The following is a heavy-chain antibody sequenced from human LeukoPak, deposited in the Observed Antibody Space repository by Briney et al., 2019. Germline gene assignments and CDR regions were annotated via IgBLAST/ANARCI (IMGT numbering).Heavy chain of an antibody. Sequence: GASVKVSCKASGYTFTGYYMHWVRQAPGQGLEWMGWINPNSGGTNYAQEFQGRVTMTRDTSISTAYVELSRLRSDDTAVYYCARDSGERGSGSYLIAYWGQGTLVTVSS. CDR2: INPNSGGT. V-gene: IGHV1-2*02. CDR1: GYTFTGYY. J-gene: IGHJ4*02. D-gene: IGHD3-10*01. CDR3: ARDSGERGSGSYLIAY.